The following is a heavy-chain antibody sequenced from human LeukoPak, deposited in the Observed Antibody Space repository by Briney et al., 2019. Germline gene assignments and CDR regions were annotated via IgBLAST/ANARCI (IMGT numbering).Heavy chain of an antibody. CDR3: ATSLRYFDWLGLLFDY. CDR1: GYTFTGYY. CDR2: INPNSGGT. D-gene: IGHD3-9*01. J-gene: IGHJ4*02. Sequence: ASVKVSCKASGYTFTGYYMHWVRQAPGQGLEWMEWINPNSGGTNYAQKFQGRVTMTRDTSISTAYMELSRLRSDDTAVYYCATSLRYFDWLGLLFDYWGQGTLVTVSS. V-gene: IGHV1-2*02.